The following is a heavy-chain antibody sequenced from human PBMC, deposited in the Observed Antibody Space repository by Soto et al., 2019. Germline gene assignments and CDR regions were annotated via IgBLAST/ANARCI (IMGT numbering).Heavy chain of an antibody. D-gene: IGHD1-1*01. J-gene: IGHJ6*02. CDR2: IGGTDGTT. V-gene: IGHV3-23*01. CDR3: DKDSPTTDYGLEV. CDR1: GSGFGDYA. Sequence: XVSLRVSCVACGSGFGDYALSWVRQSPGKGLEWVSAIGGTDGTTYYAESVKGRFTISRDISMNTVFLQMNSLRAEDTALYYCDKDSPTTDYGLEVWGQRTTVTVPS.